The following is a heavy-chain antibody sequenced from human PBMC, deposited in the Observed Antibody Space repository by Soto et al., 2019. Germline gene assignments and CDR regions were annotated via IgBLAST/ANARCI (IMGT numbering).Heavy chain of an antibody. D-gene: IGHD4-17*01. CDR3: ARGLVADYGDYPFDY. CDR2: IYYSGST. V-gene: IGHV4-59*01. J-gene: IGHJ4*02. CDR1: GGSISSYY. Sequence: QVQLQESGPGLVKPSETLSLTCTVSGGSISSYYWSWIRQPPGKGLEWIGYIYYSGSTNYNPSLKSRVTISVDTSKNQFSLKLGSVTAADTAVYYCARGLVADYGDYPFDYWGQGTLVTVSS.